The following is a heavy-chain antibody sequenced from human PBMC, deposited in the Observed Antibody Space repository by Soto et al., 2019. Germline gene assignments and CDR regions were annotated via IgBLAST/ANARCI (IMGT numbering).Heavy chain of an antibody. CDR2: IYYSGST. CDR1: GDSISPYY. J-gene: IGHJ6*02. D-gene: IGHD3-10*01. Sequence: PSETLSLTCTVSGDSISPYYWSWIRQPPGKGLEWIGYIYYSGSTNYNPSLKSRVTISVDTSKNQFSLKLSSVTAADTAVYYCARDCQGITMVRGVTGYYYYGMDVWGQGTTVTVSS. CDR3: ARDCQGITMVRGVTGYYYYGMDV. V-gene: IGHV4-59*01.